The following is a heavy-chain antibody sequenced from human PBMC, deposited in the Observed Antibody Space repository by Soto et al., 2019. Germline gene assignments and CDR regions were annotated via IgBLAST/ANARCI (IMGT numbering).Heavy chain of an antibody. CDR1: GFTFSDHA. J-gene: IGHJ6*02. CDR3: ARDPRRCSGGSCYRRSYGMDV. D-gene: IGHD2-15*01. Sequence: GGSLRLSCKASGFTFSDHAMSWVRQAPGKGLEWVGFISYDGSNKYYADPVKGRFTISRDNPKHTLYLQMNSLRPEDTAIYYCARDPRRCSGGSCYRRSYGMDVWAQGTAVTVSS. CDR2: ISYDGSNK. V-gene: IGHV3-30-3*01.